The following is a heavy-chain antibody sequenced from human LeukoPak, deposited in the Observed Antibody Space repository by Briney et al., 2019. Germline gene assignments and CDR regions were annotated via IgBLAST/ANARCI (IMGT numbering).Heavy chain of an antibody. CDR2: MNPNSGNT. CDR1: GYTFTSYD. D-gene: IGHD3-10*01. CDR3: ARDYYYGSGSLNYMDV. J-gene: IGHJ6*03. Sequence: GASVKVSCKASGYTFTSYDINWVRQATGQGLEWMGWMNPNSGNTGYAQKFQGRVTMTRNTSISTAYMELSRLRSDDTAVYYCARDYYYGSGSLNYMDVWGKGTTVTVSS. V-gene: IGHV1-8*01.